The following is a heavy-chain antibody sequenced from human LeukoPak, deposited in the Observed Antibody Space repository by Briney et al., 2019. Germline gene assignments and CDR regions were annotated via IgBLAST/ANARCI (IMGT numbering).Heavy chain of an antibody. J-gene: IGHJ4*02. V-gene: IGHV3-23*01. CDR1: GFTFSSYS. CDR2: ISGSGDNT. CDR3: ARGHYCSGGSCCTLFDY. D-gene: IGHD2-15*01. Sequence: GGSLRLSCAASGFTFSSYSMNWVRQAPGKGLEWVSAISGSGDNTYYADSVKGRFTISRDNSKNTLYLQMNSLRAEDTAVYYCARGHYCSGGSCCTLFDYWGQGTLVTVSS.